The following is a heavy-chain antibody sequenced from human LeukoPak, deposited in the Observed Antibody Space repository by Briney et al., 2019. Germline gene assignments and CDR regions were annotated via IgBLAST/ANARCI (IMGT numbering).Heavy chain of an antibody. D-gene: IGHD3-22*01. Sequence: ASVKVSCKASGYTFTGYYMHWVRQAPGQGLEWMGWINPNSGGTNYAQKFQGRVTMTRDTSISTAYMELSSLRSEDTAVYYCARMGRYHPYRYYYDSSGYYYYYYYMDVWGKGTTVTVSS. V-gene: IGHV1-2*02. CDR3: ARMGRYHPYRYYYDSSGYYYYYYYMDV. CDR1: GYTFTGYY. J-gene: IGHJ6*03. CDR2: INPNSGGT.